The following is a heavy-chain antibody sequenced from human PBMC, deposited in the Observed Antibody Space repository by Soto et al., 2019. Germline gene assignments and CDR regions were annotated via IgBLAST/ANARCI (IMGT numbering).Heavy chain of an antibody. Sequence: QIQLVQSGAEMKKPGASVKVSCKSSGYTFTNYAMHWVRQAPGQRLEWMGRINTANGDTIYSQNSQGRVTITRDTSASTVYLELSSLRFEDTAVYYCGRGQATFDPWGQGTRVTVSS. CDR2: INTANGDT. V-gene: IGHV1-3*04. CDR3: GRGQATFDP. CDR1: GYTFTNYA. J-gene: IGHJ5*02.